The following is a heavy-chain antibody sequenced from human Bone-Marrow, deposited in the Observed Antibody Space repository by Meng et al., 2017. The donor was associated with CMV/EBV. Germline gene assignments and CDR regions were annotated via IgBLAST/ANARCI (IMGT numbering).Heavy chain of an antibody. CDR2: IIPIFGTA. CDR1: GYTFTSYD. V-gene: IGHV1-69*05. CDR3: ASGYYDSSGYYGSFDY. Sequence: SVKVSCKASGYTFTSYDINWVRQATGQGLEWMGGIIPIFGTANYAQKFQGRVTITTDESTSTAYMELSSLRSEDTAVYYCASGYYDSSGYYGSFDYWGQGTLVTVSS. J-gene: IGHJ4*02. D-gene: IGHD3-22*01.